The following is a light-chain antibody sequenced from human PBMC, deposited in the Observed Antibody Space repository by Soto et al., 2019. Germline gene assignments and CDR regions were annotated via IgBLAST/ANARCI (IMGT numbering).Light chain of an antibody. CDR3: HQRQRWPRT. CDR1: QAVNTR. Sequence: EIVLTQSPATLSSFPGDRVTLSCRASQAVNTRLAWYQHKPGQAPRLLIYLTSNRAAGIPARFSGSGSETDFTLTISDVEPEDFAVYYCHQRQRWPRTFGQGTKVDIK. J-gene: IGKJ1*01. V-gene: IGKV3-11*01. CDR2: LTS.